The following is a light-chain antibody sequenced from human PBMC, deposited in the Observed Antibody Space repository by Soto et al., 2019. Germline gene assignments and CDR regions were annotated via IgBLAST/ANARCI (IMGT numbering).Light chain of an antibody. CDR1: QTISSW. J-gene: IGKJ1*01. V-gene: IGKV1-5*03. CDR3: QHYNSYSEA. Sequence: DIRMTQSPSTLSATAGDRVTITCRASQTISSWLAWYQQKPGKAPKLLIYKASTLKSGVPPRFSGSGSGTEFTLTISSLQPDDFATYYCQHYNSYSEAFGQGTKVDIK. CDR2: KAS.